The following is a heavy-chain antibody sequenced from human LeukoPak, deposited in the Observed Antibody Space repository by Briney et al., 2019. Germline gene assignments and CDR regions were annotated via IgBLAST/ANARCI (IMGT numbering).Heavy chain of an antibody. CDR3: AGGRDFRSGYNPSPGH. Sequence: PSQTLSLTCSVSGGSITSGGYYWSWIRKPPGKGLERIGFIYYSGNTYYNPSLKSRVAISLDTSKNQFSLKVNSVTAADTAVYYCAGGRDFRSGYNPSPGHWGQGTLVTVSS. D-gene: IGHD3-3*01. CDR2: IYYSGNT. CDR1: GGSITSGGYY. V-gene: IGHV4-31*03. J-gene: IGHJ4*02.